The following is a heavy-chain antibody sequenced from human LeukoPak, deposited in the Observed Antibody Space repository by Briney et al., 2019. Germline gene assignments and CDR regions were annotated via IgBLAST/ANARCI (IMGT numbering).Heavy chain of an antibody. CDR1: GFIVSSNN. D-gene: IGHD6-13*01. V-gene: IGHV3-53*01. CDR2: IHSGGST. J-gene: IGHJ6*02. CDR3: ARDDIAAAGSMDV. Sequence: GGSLRLSCAASGFIVSSNNMNWVRQAPGKGLEWVSVIHSGGSTYYPDSVKGRFTISRDNSKNTLYLQMDSLRAEDTAVYYCARDDIAAAGSMDVWGQGTTVTVSS.